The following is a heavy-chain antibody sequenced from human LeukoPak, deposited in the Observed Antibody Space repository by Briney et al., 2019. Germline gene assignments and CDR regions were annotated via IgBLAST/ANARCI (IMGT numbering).Heavy chain of an antibody. CDR2: ISAYNGNT. Sequence: GASVKVSCKASGYTFTSYGISWVRQAPGQGLEWMGWISAYNGNTNYAQKLQGRVTMTTDTSTSTAYMELRSLRSDDTAVYYCARDRYYYDSSGYHNHNWFDPLGQGTLVTVSS. J-gene: IGHJ5*02. CDR3: ARDRYYYDSSGYHNHNWFDP. D-gene: IGHD3-22*01. CDR1: GYTFTSYG. V-gene: IGHV1-18*01.